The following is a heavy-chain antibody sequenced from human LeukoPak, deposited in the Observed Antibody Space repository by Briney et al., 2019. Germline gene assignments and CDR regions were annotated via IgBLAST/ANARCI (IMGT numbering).Heavy chain of an antibody. D-gene: IGHD3-10*01. V-gene: IGHV4-34*01. J-gene: IGHJ5*02. Sequence: PSETLSLTCGVYGGSFSGYLWNWIRQPPGKGLEWLGEINHSGSANYHPSLKSRVTISVDTSKNQVSLSLSSVTAADTAVYYCAGGPRESYYNWFAPWGQGTLVTVSS. CDR2: INHSGSA. CDR1: GGSFSGYL. CDR3: AGGPRESYYNWFAP.